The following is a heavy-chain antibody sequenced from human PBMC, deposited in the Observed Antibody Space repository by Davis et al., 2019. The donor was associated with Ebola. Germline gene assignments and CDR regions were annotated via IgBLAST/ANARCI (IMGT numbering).Heavy chain of an antibody. Sequence: PSETLSLTCAAYGGSFSGYYWTWIRQSPGKGLEWIGYIYYSGSSSYNPSLKNRVTMSVDTSKSQFSLKLTSVTAADTAAYYCARTHDNVWGSYGYWGQGNLVTVSS. CDR3: ARTHDNVWGSYGY. CDR1: GGSFSGYY. V-gene: IGHV4-59*01. J-gene: IGHJ4*02. D-gene: IGHD3-16*01. CDR2: IYYSGSS.